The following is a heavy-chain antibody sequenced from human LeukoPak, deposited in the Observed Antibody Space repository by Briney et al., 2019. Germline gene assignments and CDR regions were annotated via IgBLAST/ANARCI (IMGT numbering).Heavy chain of an antibody. V-gene: IGHV3-21*01. J-gene: IGHJ4*02. D-gene: IGHD2-15*01. CDR2: ISSSSSYI. Sequence: GGSLRLSCAASGFTFSRYSMNWVRQAPGKGLEWVSSISSSSSYIYYADSVKGRFTISRDNAKNSLYLQMNSLRAEDTAVYYCARVSPDGGYYFDYWGQGTLVTVSS. CDR1: GFTFSRYS. CDR3: ARVSPDGGYYFDY.